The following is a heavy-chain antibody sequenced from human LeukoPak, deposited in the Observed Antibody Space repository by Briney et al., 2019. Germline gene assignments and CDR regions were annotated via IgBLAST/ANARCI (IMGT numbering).Heavy chain of an antibody. CDR2: IIPILGIA. Sequence: SVKVSCKASGGTFSSYTISWVRQAPGQGLEWMGRIIPILGIANYAQKLQGRVTMTTDTSTSTAYMELRSLRSDDTAVYYCARYCSSTSCYTDYWGQGTLVTVSS. CDR1: GGTFSSYT. D-gene: IGHD2-2*02. J-gene: IGHJ4*02. CDR3: ARYCSSTSCYTDY. V-gene: IGHV1-69*02.